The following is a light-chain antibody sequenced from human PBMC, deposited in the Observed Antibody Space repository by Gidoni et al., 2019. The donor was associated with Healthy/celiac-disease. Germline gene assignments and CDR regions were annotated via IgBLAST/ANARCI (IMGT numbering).Light chain of an antibody. CDR2: DAS. V-gene: IGKV3-11*01. CDR1: QSVSSY. CDR3: QRRSNWPPEYT. Sequence: EIVLTQSPATLSLSPGERATLSCRASQSVSSYLALYQQKPGQAHRLLIYDASNRATGIPARFSVSGSGTDFTLTISSLEPEDFAVYYCQRRSNWPPEYTFGQGTKLEIK. J-gene: IGKJ2*01.